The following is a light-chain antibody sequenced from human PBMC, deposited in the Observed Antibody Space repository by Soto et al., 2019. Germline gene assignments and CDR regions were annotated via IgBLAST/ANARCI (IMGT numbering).Light chain of an antibody. CDR2: EVS. Sequence: QSVLTQPASVSESPGQSITISCTGTSSDVGGYNYVSWYQQHPGKAPELMIYEVSNRPSGVSNRFSGSKSGNTASLTISGLQADDEADYYCSSYTSGSTPCVFGTGTKVTVL. J-gene: IGLJ1*01. V-gene: IGLV2-14*01. CDR1: SSDVGGYNY. CDR3: SSYTSGSTPCV.